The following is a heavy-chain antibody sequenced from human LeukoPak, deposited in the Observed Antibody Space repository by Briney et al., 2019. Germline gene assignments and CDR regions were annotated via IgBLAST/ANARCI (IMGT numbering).Heavy chain of an antibody. CDR1: GGTFSSYV. Sequence: SVKVSCKASGGTFSSYVISWVRQAPGQGLEWMGGIIPIFGTANYAQKFQGRVTITADESTSTAYMELSSLRSEDTAVYYCARGAPERSYYYDSPGYYWGQGTLVTVSS. V-gene: IGHV1-69*13. D-gene: IGHD3-22*01. CDR3: ARGAPERSYYYDSPGYY. CDR2: IIPIFGTA. J-gene: IGHJ4*02.